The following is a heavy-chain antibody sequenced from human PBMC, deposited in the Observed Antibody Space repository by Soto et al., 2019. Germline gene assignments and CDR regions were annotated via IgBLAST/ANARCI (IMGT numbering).Heavy chain of an antibody. Sequence: PGGSLRLSCAASGFTFSTYGMHWVRQAPGKGLEWVAVISNDGYNKYYADSVKGRFTISRDNPKKAIYLQMNSLTTEDTAVYYCAKVGHPATSLEYFDYWGQGTQVTV. CDR2: ISNDGYNK. V-gene: IGHV3-30*18. J-gene: IGHJ4*02. CDR3: AKVGHPATSLEYFDY. D-gene: IGHD3-3*01. CDR1: GFTFSTYG.